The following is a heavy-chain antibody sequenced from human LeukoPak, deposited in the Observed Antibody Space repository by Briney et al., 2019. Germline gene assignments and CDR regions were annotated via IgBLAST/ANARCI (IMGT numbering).Heavy chain of an antibody. Sequence: SETLSLTCSVSGYSIGSGHYWGWIREPPGKGPEWIGSMYQTGSSYYSPSLKSRVTISLDTSKNQISLKLTFVTAADTAFYFCARENVVAQGTFDYWGQGALVTVSS. CDR3: ARENVVAQGTFDY. V-gene: IGHV4-38-2*02. CDR2: MYQTGSS. CDR1: GYSIGSGHY. D-gene: IGHD2-21*01. J-gene: IGHJ4*02.